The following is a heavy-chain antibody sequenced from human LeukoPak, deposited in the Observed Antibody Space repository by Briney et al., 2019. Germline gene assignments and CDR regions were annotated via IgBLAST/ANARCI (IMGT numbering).Heavy chain of an antibody. D-gene: IGHD3-22*01. CDR3: ARGGLENGYHSNDGFDI. J-gene: IGHJ3*02. Sequence: SETLSLTCTVSGGYISSYYWSWFRQPPGKGLEWIGYIYYSGSTKYNPSLKSRVTMSVDTSRNQFSLKLSSVTAADTAVYYCARGGLENGYHSNDGFDIWGQGTMVTVSS. CDR2: IYYSGST. CDR1: GGYISSYY. V-gene: IGHV4-59*01.